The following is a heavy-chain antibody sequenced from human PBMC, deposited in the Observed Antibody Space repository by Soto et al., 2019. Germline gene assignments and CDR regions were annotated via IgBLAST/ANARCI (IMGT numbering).Heavy chain of an antibody. Sequence: SETLSLTCTVSGGSIRSYYWSWIRQAPGKGLEWIGYLYNSGSTVYNPSLKSRVTISVDTSKNQFSLKLNSVTAADTAVYYCARASSKFWFQHWGQGTLVTVSS. V-gene: IGHV4-59*01. CDR2: LYNSGST. CDR1: GGSIRSYY. CDR3: ARASSKFWFQH. J-gene: IGHJ1*01. D-gene: IGHD3-9*01.